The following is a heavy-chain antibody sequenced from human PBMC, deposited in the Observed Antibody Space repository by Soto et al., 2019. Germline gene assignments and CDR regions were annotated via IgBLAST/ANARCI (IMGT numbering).Heavy chain of an antibody. CDR3: ARHGYSSSWYVWFDP. CDR2: IYYSGST. D-gene: IGHD6-13*01. Sequence: QVQLQESGPGLVKPSETLSLTCTVSGGSISSYYWSWIRQPPGKGLEWIGYIYYSGSTNYNPSLKSRVTISVDTSKNQFPLKLSSVTAADTAVYYCARHGYSSSWYVWFDPWGQGTLVTVSS. CDR1: GGSISSYY. V-gene: IGHV4-59*08. J-gene: IGHJ5*02.